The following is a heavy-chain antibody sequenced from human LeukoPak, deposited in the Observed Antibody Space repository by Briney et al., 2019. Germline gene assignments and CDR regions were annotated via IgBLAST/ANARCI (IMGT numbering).Heavy chain of an antibody. J-gene: IGHJ6*03. Sequence: GGSLRLSCAASGFTFSSYGMHWVRQAPGKGLEWVAFIRYDGSNKYYADSVKGRFTISRDNSKNTLYLQMNSLRAEDTAVYYCAKDPTYYDSSGSPGTYYYYMDVWGKGTTVTLSS. CDR3: AKDPTYYDSSGSPGTYYYYMDV. V-gene: IGHV3-30*02. CDR1: GFTFSSYG. D-gene: IGHD3-22*01. CDR2: IRYDGSNK.